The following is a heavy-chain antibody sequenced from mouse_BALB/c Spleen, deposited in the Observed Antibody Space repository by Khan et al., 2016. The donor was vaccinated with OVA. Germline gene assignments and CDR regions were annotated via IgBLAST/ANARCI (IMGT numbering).Heavy chain of an antibody. J-gene: IGHJ4*01. CDR2: ISSSGST. V-gene: IGHV3-2*02. Sequence: EVQLQESGPGLVKPSQSLSLTCTVTGYSITSDYAWNWIRQFPGNKLEWMGYISSSGSTSYNPSLTSRISITRDPSKNQFFLHLTSVTTEDTATYYCARAIYYIYGYGLDYWGRGTSVTVSS. CDR3: ARAIYYIYGYGLDY. D-gene: IGHD2-1*01. CDR1: GYSITSDYA.